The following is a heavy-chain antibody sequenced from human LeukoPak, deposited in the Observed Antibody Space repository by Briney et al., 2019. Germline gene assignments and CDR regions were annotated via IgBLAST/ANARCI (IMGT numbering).Heavy chain of an antibody. CDR1: GGTFSSYT. CDR2: IIPILGIA. CDR3: ARSKTPDSVPDY. D-gene: IGHD5/OR15-5a*01. V-gene: IGHV1-69*02. Sequence: SVKVSCKASGGTFSSYTISWVRQAPGQGLEWMGRIIPILGIANYAQKFQGRVTITADKSTSTAYMELSSLRSEDTAVYYCARSKTPDSVPDYWGQGTLVTVSS. J-gene: IGHJ4*02.